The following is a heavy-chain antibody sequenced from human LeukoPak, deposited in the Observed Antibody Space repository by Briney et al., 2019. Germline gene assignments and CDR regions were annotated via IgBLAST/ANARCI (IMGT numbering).Heavy chain of an antibody. V-gene: IGHV4-59*12. Sequence: PSETLSLTCTVSGGSISSYYWSWIRQPPGKGLEWIGYIYHSGSTYYNPSLKSRVTISVDRSKNQFSLKLSSVTAADTAVYYCARVRRIQKGFDYWGQGTLVTVSS. CDR1: GGSISSYY. CDR3: ARVRRIQKGFDY. J-gene: IGHJ4*02. CDR2: IYHSGST.